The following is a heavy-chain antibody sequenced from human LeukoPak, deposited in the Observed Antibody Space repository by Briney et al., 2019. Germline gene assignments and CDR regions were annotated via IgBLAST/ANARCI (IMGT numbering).Heavy chain of an antibody. Sequence: GRSLRLSCAASGFTFSNYWMHWVRQAPGKGLVWVSRIKSDGSRTDYADSVKGRFTISRDNAKNTLYLQMNSLRAEDTAVYYCAKDVPTSPAAIPGDFQHWGQGTLVTVSS. CDR1: GFTFSNYW. CDR3: AKDVPTSPAAIPGDFQH. J-gene: IGHJ1*01. D-gene: IGHD2-2*02. CDR2: IKSDGSRT. V-gene: IGHV3-74*01.